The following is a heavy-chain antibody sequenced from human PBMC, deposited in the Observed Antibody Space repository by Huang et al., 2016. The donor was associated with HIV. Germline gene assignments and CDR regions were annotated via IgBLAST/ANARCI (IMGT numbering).Heavy chain of an antibody. V-gene: IGHV1-18*01. CDR2: ISSYKGHA. J-gene: IGHJ4*02. Sequence: QIQLVQSGPEVKKPGASVKVACKASGYTFTSYGISWVRQAPGQGREWLGSISSYKGHATLAQKGQGRVTMTRDTSTNTAYMELKSLRSDDTSVYYCARITLTGYFDYWGQGTLVTVSS. D-gene: IGHD3-9*01. CDR1: GYTFTSYG. CDR3: ARITLTGYFDY.